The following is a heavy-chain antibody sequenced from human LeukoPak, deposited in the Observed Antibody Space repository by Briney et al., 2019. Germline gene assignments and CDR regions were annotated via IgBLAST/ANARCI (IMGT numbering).Heavy chain of an antibody. J-gene: IGHJ4*02. V-gene: IGHV3-23*01. CDR3: ARGVSD. Sequence: GGSLRLSCATSGFTFNVYAMNWVRQAPGKGLEWVSIISGNGINTYYADSVKGRFTISRDDSKNTLYLQMNSLRVDDTAIYYCARGVSDWGQGTLVTVAS. D-gene: IGHD3-16*01. CDR2: ISGNGINT. CDR1: GFTFNVYA.